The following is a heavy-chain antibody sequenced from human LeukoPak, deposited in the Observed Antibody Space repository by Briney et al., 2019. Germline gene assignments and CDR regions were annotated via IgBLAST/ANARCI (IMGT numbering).Heavy chain of an antibody. V-gene: IGHV3-23*01. CDR1: GFTFSTYP. D-gene: IGHD4/OR15-4a*01. Sequence: GGSLRCSCAASGFTFSTYPMTWVPHAPGKGLKWVLAISGGGGSTYYADSVKGRFTISRYNTKNTLYLQMNSLRDEDTAVYYCAKDHARILWSYYWGQGTLVTVSS. J-gene: IGHJ4*02. CDR2: ISGGGGST. CDR3: AKDHARILWSYY.